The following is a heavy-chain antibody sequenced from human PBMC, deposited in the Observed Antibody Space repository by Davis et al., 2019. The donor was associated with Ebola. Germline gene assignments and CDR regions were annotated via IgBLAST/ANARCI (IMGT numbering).Heavy chain of an antibody. J-gene: IGHJ4*02. CDR2: INPSNGNT. Sequence: AASVKVSCMASGYTFAIYYVHWVRQAPGQGLEWMGLINPSNGNTDYAQNFQGRVTVTRDTSTCTVYMELSILRSEDTAVYYCAREFGLDSSAPFDYWGQGTLVTVSS. D-gene: IGHD3-22*01. V-gene: IGHV1-46*01. CDR1: GYTFAIYY. CDR3: AREFGLDSSAPFDY.